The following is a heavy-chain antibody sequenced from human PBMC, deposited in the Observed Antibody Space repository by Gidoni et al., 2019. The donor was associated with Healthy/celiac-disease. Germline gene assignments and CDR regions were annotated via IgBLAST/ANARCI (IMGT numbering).Heavy chain of an antibody. D-gene: IGHD4-17*01. CDR1: GFTFSYYY. J-gene: IGHJ4*02. CDR3: ARASGGLYGELFDS. V-gene: IGHV3-11*01. CDR2: ISSIGSPI. Sequence: QVQLVESGGGLVKPGGSLRLSCAASGFTFSYYYMSWIRQAPGKGLASVSSISSIGSPISYAASVKGPFTISRDNAKNSLYLQMHSLRAEDTAVYYCARASGGLYGELFDSWGQGTLVTVSS.